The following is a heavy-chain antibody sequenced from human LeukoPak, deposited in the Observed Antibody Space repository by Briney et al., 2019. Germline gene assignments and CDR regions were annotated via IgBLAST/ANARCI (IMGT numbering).Heavy chain of an antibody. J-gene: IGHJ3*02. V-gene: IGHV4-4*07. CDR2: IYTSGST. D-gene: IGHD3-16*02. Sequence: SETLSLTCTVSGGSISSYYWSWIRQPAGQGLEWIGRIYTSGSTNYNPSLKSRVTMSVDTSKNQFSLKLSSVTAADTAVYYCARDPYDYVWGSYRLNAFDIWGQGTMVTVSS. CDR3: ARDPYDYVWGSYRLNAFDI. CDR1: GGSISSYY.